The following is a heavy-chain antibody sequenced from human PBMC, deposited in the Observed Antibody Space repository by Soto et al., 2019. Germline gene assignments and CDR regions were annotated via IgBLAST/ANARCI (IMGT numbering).Heavy chain of an antibody. CDR2: IIHSGST. D-gene: IGHD3-10*01. CDR1: GGSFSGYC. Sequence: ETVSLTCAGYGGSFSGYCWSWICQPPGRGLEWIGEIIHSGSTNYNACLKSGVTISVDTSKNQFSLKLSSVTAADTAVYFCARSSPQLYYHYFSYMAVWGKGTTVTVSS. CDR3: ARSSPQLYYHYFSYMAV. V-gene: IGHV4-34*12. J-gene: IGHJ6*03.